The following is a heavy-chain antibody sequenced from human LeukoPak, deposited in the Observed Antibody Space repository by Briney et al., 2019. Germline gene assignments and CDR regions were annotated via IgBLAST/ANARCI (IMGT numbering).Heavy chain of an antibody. CDR3: TRHHYGSGSSGFDY. Sequence: GGSLRLSCAASGFSFSSYTMSWVRQAPGKGLEWVGFIRNKAYGGTTEYAASVKGRFTISRDDSKSIAYLQMNSLKTEDTAVYYCTRHHYGSGSSGFDYWGQGTLVTVSS. V-gene: IGHV3-49*04. CDR1: GFSFSSYT. D-gene: IGHD3-10*01. J-gene: IGHJ4*02. CDR2: IRNKAYGGTT.